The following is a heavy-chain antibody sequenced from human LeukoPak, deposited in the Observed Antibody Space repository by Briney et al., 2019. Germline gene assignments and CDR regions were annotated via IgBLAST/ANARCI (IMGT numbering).Heavy chain of an antibody. V-gene: IGHV3-21*01. Sequence: TGGSLRLSCAASGFTFSSYSMNWVRQAPGKGLEWVSSISSSSSYIYYADSVKGRFTISRDNAKNSLYLQMNSLRAEDTAVYYCASVRDLDAFDIWGQGTMVTVSS. CDR3: ASVRDLDAFDI. CDR1: GFTFSSYS. J-gene: IGHJ3*02. CDR2: ISSSSSYI. D-gene: IGHD5-24*01.